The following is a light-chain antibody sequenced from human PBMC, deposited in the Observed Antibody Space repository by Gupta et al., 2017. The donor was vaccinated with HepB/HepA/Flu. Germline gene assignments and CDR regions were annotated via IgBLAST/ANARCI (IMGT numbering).Light chain of an antibody. CDR3: QQRSNWPPYT. Sequence: EIVLTQSPATLSLSPGERATLSCRASQSVSSYLAWYQQKPGQAPRLLIYDASNRDTGIPARFSGSGSGKDLTLTISSREQEDFAGYYCQQRSNWPPYTFGQGTXLEIK. V-gene: IGKV3-11*01. CDR1: QSVSSY. CDR2: DAS. J-gene: IGKJ2*01.